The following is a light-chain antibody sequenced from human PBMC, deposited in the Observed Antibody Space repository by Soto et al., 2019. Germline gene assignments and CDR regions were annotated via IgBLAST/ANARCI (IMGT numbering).Light chain of an antibody. CDR2: SNN. Sequence: QAVVTQPPSASETPGQRVTISCSGSRSNIGSNTVNWYQQLPGTAPKLLIYSNNQRPSGVPDRFSGSKSGTSASLAISGLQSEDEADYYCAAWDDSLNGAVFGGGTQLTVL. CDR3: AAWDDSLNGAV. CDR1: RSNIGSNT. J-gene: IGLJ7*01. V-gene: IGLV1-44*01.